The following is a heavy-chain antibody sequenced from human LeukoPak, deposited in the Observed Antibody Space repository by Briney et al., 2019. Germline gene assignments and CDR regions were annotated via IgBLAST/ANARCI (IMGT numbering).Heavy chain of an antibody. Sequence: PGGSLRLSCAASGFTFNSYGKHWVRQAPGKGLEWGAVISYDGSNIHYADSVKGRFSISRDNSKNTLYLQMNSLRAEDTPVYYCAKDYGSGSYFHDAFDIWGQGTMVTVSS. CDR1: GFTFNSYG. CDR2: ISYDGSNI. V-gene: IGHV3-30*18. D-gene: IGHD3-10*01. CDR3: AKDYGSGSYFHDAFDI. J-gene: IGHJ3*02.